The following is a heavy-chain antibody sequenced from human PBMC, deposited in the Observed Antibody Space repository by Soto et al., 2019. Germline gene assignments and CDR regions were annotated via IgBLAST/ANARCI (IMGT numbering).Heavy chain of an antibody. V-gene: IGHV1-69*06. D-gene: IGHD3-3*01. CDR3: ATILGITIFGVDPPHNDFDS. Sequence: SVKVSCKASGGTFSSYAISWVRQAPGQGLEWMGGIIPIFGTANYAQKFQGRVTITADKSTSTAYMELSSLRSEDTAVYYCATILGITIFGVDPPHNDFDSWGEGSMVTVSS. CDR1: GGTFSSYA. CDR2: IIPIFGTA. J-gene: IGHJ3*02.